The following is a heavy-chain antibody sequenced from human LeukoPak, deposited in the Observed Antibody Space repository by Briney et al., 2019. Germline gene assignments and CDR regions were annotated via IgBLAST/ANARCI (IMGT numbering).Heavy chain of an antibody. J-gene: IGHJ4*02. V-gene: IGHV4-59*01. CDR1: GGSISSYY. CDR2: IYYSGST. Sequence: PSETLSLTCTVSGGSISSYYWSWIRQPPGKGLEWIGYIYYSGSTNYNPSLKSRVTTSVDTSKNQFSLKLSSVTAADTAVYYCARGRLYASSSFLDYWGQGTLVTVSS. CDR3: ARGRLYASSSFLDY. D-gene: IGHD6-6*01.